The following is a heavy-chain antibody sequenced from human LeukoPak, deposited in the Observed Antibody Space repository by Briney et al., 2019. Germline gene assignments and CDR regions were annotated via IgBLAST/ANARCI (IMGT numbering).Heavy chain of an antibody. J-gene: IGHJ6*02. Sequence: GRSLRLSCAASGFTFSSYGMHWVRQAPGKGLGWVAVISYDGSNKYYADSVKGRFTISRDNSKNTLYLQMNSLRAEDTAVYYCAKVDCSGGSCYSNYYYGMDVWGQGTTVTVSS. D-gene: IGHD2-15*01. CDR2: ISYDGSNK. V-gene: IGHV3-30*18. CDR1: GFTFSSYG. CDR3: AKVDCSGGSCYSNYYYGMDV.